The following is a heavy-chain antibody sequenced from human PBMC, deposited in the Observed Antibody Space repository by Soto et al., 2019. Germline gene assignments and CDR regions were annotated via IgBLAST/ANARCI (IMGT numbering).Heavy chain of an antibody. V-gene: IGHV3-23*01. CDR3: ARCRGKYPCYFDN. CDR2: ISNGVGNT. J-gene: IGHJ4*02. D-gene: IGHD1-26*01. CDR1: GGTCDAYG. Sequence: VGSLRLWWGDAGGTCDAYGGSWVRQAPGKGLEWVSIISNGVGNTYFADSVKGRFTISRDNSRNTMYLHMKSLRAEDTAIFHCARCRGKYPCYFDNWGQGILVIVSS.